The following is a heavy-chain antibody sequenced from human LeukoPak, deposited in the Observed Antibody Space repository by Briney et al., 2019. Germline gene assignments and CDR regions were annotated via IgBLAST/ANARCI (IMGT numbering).Heavy chain of an antibody. CDR1: GGSISSYY. CDR3: ARGSSWYGTGGFDY. J-gene: IGHJ4*02. D-gene: IGHD6-13*01. CDR2: IYTSGST. V-gene: IGHV4-4*07. Sequence: PSETLSLTCTVSGGSISSYYWSWIRQPAGKGLEWIGRIYTSGSTNYNPSLKSRVTISVDKSKNQFSLKLSSVTAADTAVYYCARGSSWYGTGGFDYWGQGTLVTVSS.